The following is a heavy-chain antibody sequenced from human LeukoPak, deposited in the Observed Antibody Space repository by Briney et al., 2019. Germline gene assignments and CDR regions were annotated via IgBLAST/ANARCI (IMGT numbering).Heavy chain of an antibody. CDR3: TRTDAFDI. CDR1: GFIFSSFA. Sequence: GRSQRLSCAASGFIFSSFARHWVRQAPGRGLEWVAVISYDGSNKYYADSVKGRFTISRDNSKNTLYLQMNSPRSEDTAVYYCTRTDAFDIRGPGTMVTVSS. J-gene: IGHJ3*02. V-gene: IGHV3-30-3*01. CDR2: ISYDGSNK.